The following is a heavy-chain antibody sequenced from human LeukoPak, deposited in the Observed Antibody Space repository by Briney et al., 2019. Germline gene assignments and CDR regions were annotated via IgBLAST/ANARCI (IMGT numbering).Heavy chain of an antibody. V-gene: IGHV5-51*01. Sequence: GESLQISCQGSGYSFTSYWIGWVRQMPGKGLEWMGIIYPGDSDTRYSPSFQGQVTISADESISTAYLQWSSLKASDTAMYYCARQDLQYYFDYWGQGTLVSVSS. CDR1: GYSFTSYW. J-gene: IGHJ4*02. CDR3: ARQDLQYYFDY. D-gene: IGHD6-19*01. CDR2: IYPGDSDT.